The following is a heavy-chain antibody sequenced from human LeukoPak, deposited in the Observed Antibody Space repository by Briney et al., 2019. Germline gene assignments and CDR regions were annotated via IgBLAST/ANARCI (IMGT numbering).Heavy chain of an antibody. J-gene: IGHJ4*02. CDR3: AGGSGWYMVDY. Sequence: SETLSLTCAVYGGSFSGYYWSWIRQPPGKGLEWIGEINHSGRTNYNPSLKSRVTISVDTSKNQLSLKLSSVTAADTAVYYCAGGSGWYMVDYWGQGTLVTVSS. CDR2: INHSGRT. CDR1: GGSFSGYY. V-gene: IGHV4-34*01. D-gene: IGHD6-19*01.